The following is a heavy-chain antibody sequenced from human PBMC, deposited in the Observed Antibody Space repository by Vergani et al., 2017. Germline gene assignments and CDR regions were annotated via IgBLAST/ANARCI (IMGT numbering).Heavy chain of an antibody. D-gene: IGHD2-2*01. J-gene: IGHJ6*03. CDR3: ARRSPCSSTSCPGNYMDV. Sequence: EVQLVQSGAEVKKPGESLKISCKGSGYSFPSYWIGWVRQMPGKGLQWMGIIYPGDSDTRYSPSFQGQVTISADKSISTAYLQWSSLKASDTAMYYCARRSPCSSTSCPGNYMDVWGKGTTVTVSS. CDR1: GYSFPSYW. CDR2: IYPGDSDT. V-gene: IGHV5-51*01.